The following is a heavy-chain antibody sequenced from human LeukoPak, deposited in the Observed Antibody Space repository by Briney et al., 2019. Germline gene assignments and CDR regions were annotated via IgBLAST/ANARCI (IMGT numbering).Heavy chain of an antibody. J-gene: IGHJ6*03. D-gene: IGHD3-10*01. V-gene: IGHV4-39*01. CDR2: IYYSGTT. CDR3: ARQISDYYYYYIDV. Sequence: SETLSLTXSVSGGSISSSNYYWGWIRQPPGKGLEWIGTIYYSGTTYYNPSLESRVTISEDMSKNQFSLTLRSVTAADTAVYYCARQISDYYYYYIDVWGKGTTVTVSS. CDR1: GGSISSSNYY.